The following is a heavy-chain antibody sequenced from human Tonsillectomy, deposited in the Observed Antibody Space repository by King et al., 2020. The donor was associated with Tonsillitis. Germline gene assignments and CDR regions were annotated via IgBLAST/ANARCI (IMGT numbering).Heavy chain of an antibody. CDR3: AKEGGDWDTYYYYYYMDV. J-gene: IGHJ6*03. Sequence: DVQLVESGGGLVQPGGSLRLSCAASGFTFSNYAMNWVRQAPGKGLEWVSGISGSGRNTYYAHSVKGRFTVSRDRSTNTLYLQMNSLRAEDTALYYCAKEGGDWDTYYYYYYMDVWGKGTTVTVSS. D-gene: IGHD1/OR15-1a*01. V-gene: IGHV3-23*04. CDR1: GFTFSNYA. CDR2: ISGSGRNT.